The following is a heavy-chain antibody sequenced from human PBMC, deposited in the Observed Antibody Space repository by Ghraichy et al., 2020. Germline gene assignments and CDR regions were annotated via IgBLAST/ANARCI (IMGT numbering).Heavy chain of an antibody. CDR2: INPNSGGT. Sequence: ASVKVSCKASGYTFTGYYMHWVRQAPGQGLEWMGWINPNSGGTNYAQKFQGWVTMTRDTSISTAYMELSRLRSDDTAVYYCARAAGHGSGTFYGMDVWGQGTTVTVSS. J-gene: IGHJ6*02. CDR1: GYTFTGYY. D-gene: IGHD3-10*01. CDR3: ARAAGHGSGTFYGMDV. V-gene: IGHV1-2*04.